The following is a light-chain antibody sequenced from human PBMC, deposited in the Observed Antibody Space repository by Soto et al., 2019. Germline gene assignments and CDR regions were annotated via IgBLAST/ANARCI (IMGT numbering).Light chain of an antibody. CDR1: QSISSY. Sequence: DIQMTQSPSSLSASVGDRVTITCRASQSISSYLNWYQQKPGKAPKLLIYAASSLQSGVPSRFSGSGSGTDFTLTISSLQPEDFATYYCQQSYRTPTFGGGTKV. CDR2: AAS. J-gene: IGKJ4*01. V-gene: IGKV1-39*01. CDR3: QQSYRTPT.